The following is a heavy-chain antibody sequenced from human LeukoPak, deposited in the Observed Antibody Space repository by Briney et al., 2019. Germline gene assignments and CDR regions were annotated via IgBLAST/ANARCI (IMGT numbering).Heavy chain of an antibody. Sequence: SETLSLTCTVSGGSISSGSYYWSWIRQPAGKGLEWIGRIYTSGSTNYNPSLKSRVTISVDTSRNQFSLKLSSVTAADTAVYYCARSGMAGPLDYWGQGTLVTVS. CDR2: IYTSGST. D-gene: IGHD3-10*01. J-gene: IGHJ4*02. V-gene: IGHV4-61*02. CDR1: GGSISSGSYY. CDR3: ARSGMAGPLDY.